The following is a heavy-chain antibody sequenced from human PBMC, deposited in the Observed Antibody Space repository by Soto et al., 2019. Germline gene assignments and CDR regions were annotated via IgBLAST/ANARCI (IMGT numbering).Heavy chain of an antibody. Sequence: ASVKVSCKASGYTFTSYAMHWVRQAAGQRLEWMGWINAGNGNTKYSQKFQGRVTITRDTSASTAYMELSSLRSEDTAVYYCARASMIVTGDAFDIWGQGTMVTVSS. V-gene: IGHV1-3*01. CDR1: GYTFTSYA. D-gene: IGHD3-22*01. CDR3: ARASMIVTGDAFDI. CDR2: INAGNGNT. J-gene: IGHJ3*02.